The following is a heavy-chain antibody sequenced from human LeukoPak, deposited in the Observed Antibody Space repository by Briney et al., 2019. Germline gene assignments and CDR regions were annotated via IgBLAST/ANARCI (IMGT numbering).Heavy chain of an antibody. V-gene: IGHV3-30*02. CDR3: AKVGPVSSGWYDASDI. CDR1: GFTFSSYG. J-gene: IGHJ3*02. Sequence: GGSLRLSCAASGFTFSSYGMHWVRQAPGKGLEGVAFIRYDGSNKYYADSVKGRFTISRDNSKNTLYLQMNSLRAEDAAVYYCAKVGPVSSGWYDASDIWGQGTMVTVSS. CDR2: IRYDGSNK. D-gene: IGHD6-19*01.